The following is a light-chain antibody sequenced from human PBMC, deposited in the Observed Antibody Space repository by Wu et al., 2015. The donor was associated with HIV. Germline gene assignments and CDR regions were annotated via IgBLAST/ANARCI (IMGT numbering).Light chain of an antibody. V-gene: IGKV3-11*01. CDR3: QQRSSWPWT. CDR1: QSVSWY. Sequence: EIVMTQSPATLSVSPGERATLSCRASQSVSWYVAWFQQKPGQAPRLLIYDSGNRATGIPDRFSGSGSGTDFTLSINGLEPEDFATYYCQQRSSWPWTFGQGTKVDIK. CDR2: DSG. J-gene: IGKJ1*01.